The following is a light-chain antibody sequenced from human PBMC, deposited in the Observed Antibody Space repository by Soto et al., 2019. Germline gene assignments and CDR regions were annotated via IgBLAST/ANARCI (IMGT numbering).Light chain of an antibody. J-gene: IGLJ1*01. CDR1: SSDVGAYNY. V-gene: IGLV2-14*01. CDR3: SSKRDSSTLFV. Sequence: QSVLTQPASVSGSPGQSITISCTGTSSDVGAYNYVSWYQHHPGKVPKLLIYEVTNRPSGVSDRFSGSKSGNTASLTISGLQAEDEPDYYCSSKRDSSTLFVFGTGTKVTVL. CDR2: EVT.